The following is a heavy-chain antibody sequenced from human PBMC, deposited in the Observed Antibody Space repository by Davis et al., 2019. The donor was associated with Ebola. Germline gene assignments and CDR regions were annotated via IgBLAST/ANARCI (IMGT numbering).Heavy chain of an antibody. V-gene: IGHV1-18*01. CDR1: GYTLTELS. J-gene: IGHJ4*02. CDR2: ISAYNGNT. Sequence: ASVKVSCKVSGYTLTELSMHWVRQAPGKGLEWMGWISAYNGNTNYAQKLQGRVTMTTDTSTSTAYMELRSLRSDDTAVYYCAYGGPYYFDYWGQGTLVTVSS. D-gene: IGHD4-23*01. CDR3: AYGGPYYFDY.